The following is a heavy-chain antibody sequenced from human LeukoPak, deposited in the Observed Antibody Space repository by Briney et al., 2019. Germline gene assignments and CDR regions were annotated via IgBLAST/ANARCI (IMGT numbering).Heavy chain of an antibody. CDR2: IDGSGGRP. CDR1: GFTFSSYA. CDR3: AKDRRLPWDYFDS. J-gene: IGHJ4*02. D-gene: IGHD5-12*01. V-gene: IGHV3-23*01. Sequence: GGSLRLSCAASGFTFSSYAMSWVRQAPGKGLEWVSAIDGSGGRPYYADSVKGRFTISRDNSKNTLYLQMHSLRAEDTAIYYCAKDRRLPWDYFDSWGQGTQVTVSS.